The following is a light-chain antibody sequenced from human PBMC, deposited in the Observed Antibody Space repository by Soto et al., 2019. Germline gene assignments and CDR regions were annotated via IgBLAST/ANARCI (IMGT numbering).Light chain of an antibody. V-gene: IGKV2-28*01. Sequence: DIVMTQSPLSLPVTPGESASISCRSSQSLLHTNGYNFLDWYLQKPGHSPQLLIYLGSIRASGVPERFSGSGSGTDFTLKISSVEPEDVGTYYCKQPLQGPRTFGPGTKVEI. CDR2: LGS. J-gene: IGKJ3*01. CDR1: QSLLHTNGYNF. CDR3: KQPLQGPRT.